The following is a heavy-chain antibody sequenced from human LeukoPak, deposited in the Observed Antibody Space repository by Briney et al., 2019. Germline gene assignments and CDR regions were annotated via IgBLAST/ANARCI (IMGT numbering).Heavy chain of an antibody. V-gene: IGHV4-39*02. Sequence: PSETLSLTCTVSGDSISSSTDYWDWIRQPPGKGLEWIGNFYYNKYSHYNPSLKSRVTISVDTSKNQFSLKLTSLTAADTAVYYCARAIRGDLVFYMDIWGKGTTVTVSS. J-gene: IGHJ6*03. D-gene: IGHD4-17*01. CDR2: FYYNKYS. CDR3: ARAIRGDLVFYMDI. CDR1: GDSISSSTDY.